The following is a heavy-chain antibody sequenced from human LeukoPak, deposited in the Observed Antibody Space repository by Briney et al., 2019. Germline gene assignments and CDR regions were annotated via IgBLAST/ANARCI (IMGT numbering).Heavy chain of an antibody. Sequence: GGSLRLSCAASGFTFSSYGMHWVRQAPGKGLEWVAVISYDGSNKYYADSVKGRFTISRDNSKNTLYLQMNSLRAEDTAVYYCAKDWGQYISRYYFDYWGQGTLVTVSS. CDR2: ISYDGSNK. J-gene: IGHJ4*02. D-gene: IGHD3-16*01. CDR1: GFTFSSYG. V-gene: IGHV3-30*18. CDR3: AKDWGQYISRYYFDY.